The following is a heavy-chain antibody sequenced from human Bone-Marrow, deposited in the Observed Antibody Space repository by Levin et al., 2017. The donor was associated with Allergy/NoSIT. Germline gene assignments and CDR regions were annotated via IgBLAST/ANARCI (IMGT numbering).Heavy chain of an antibody. CDR3: ARDVRYFDSSGARFDY. J-gene: IGHJ4*02. CDR1: GFPFSSSA. D-gene: IGHD3-22*01. V-gene: IGHV3-30-3*01. Sequence: LSLPCAASGFPFSSSAMHWVRQAPSKGLEWVAAISYDGSNKYYADSMKGRFTISRDNSKNTLYLDMNSLRAEDAAVYYCARDVRYFDSSGARFDYWGQGTLVTVSS. CDR2: ISYDGSNK.